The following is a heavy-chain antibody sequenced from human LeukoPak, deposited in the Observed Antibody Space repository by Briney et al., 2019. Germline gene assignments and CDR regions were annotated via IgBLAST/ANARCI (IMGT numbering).Heavy chain of an antibody. J-gene: IGHJ2*01. V-gene: IGHV3-21*01. Sequence: GGPLRLSCAASGFTFSSYSMNWVRQAPGKGLEWVSSISSSSSYIYYADSVKGRFTISRDNAKNSLFLQMNSLRAEDTAVYYCARDLGGTSSPYFDLWGRGTLVTVSS. D-gene: IGHD6-19*01. CDR2: ISSSSSYI. CDR3: ARDLGGTSSPYFDL. CDR1: GFTFSSYS.